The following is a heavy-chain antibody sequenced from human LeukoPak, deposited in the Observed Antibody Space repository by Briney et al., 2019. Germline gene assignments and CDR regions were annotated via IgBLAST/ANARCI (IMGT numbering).Heavy chain of an antibody. D-gene: IGHD1-14*01. Sequence: PGGSLRLSCAASEFTFSSYAMQWVRQAPGKGLEWVSGITVSGDTTYYTDSVKGRFTTSRDNSKNTLYLQMNSLRAEDTAVYYCAKYLTAKGPPYALDVWGQGTTVTASS. V-gene: IGHV3-23*01. J-gene: IGHJ6*02. CDR2: ITVSGDTT. CDR3: AKYLTAKGPPYALDV. CDR1: EFTFSSYA.